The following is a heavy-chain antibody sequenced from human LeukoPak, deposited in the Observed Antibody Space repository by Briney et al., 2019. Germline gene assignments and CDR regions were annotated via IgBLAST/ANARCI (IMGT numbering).Heavy chain of an antibody. V-gene: IGHV3-48*04. Sequence: PGGSLRLSCAASGFTFSTYWMSWVRQAPGKGLEWVSYISSSGSTIYYADSVKGRFTISRDNAKNSLYLQMNSLRAEDTAVYYCARDSYSSGWYLNYYYYMDVWGKGTTVTVSS. CDR1: GFTFSTYW. CDR2: ISSSGSTI. CDR3: ARDSYSSGWYLNYYYYMDV. D-gene: IGHD6-19*01. J-gene: IGHJ6*03.